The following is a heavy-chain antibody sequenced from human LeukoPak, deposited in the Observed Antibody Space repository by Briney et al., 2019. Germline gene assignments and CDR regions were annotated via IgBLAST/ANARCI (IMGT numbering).Heavy chain of an antibody. Sequence: SQTLSLTCTVSGGSVGSGDYYWSWIRQPPRKGLECIGCIYHSGSTYYNPSLKSRVTISLDTPKNQFSLKLSSVTAADTAVYDCARASTGSYSGPIYYYYYMDVWGKGTTVTVSS. CDR1: GGSVGSGDYY. D-gene: IGHD1-26*01. J-gene: IGHJ6*03. CDR3: ARASTGSYSGPIYYYYYMDV. V-gene: IGHV4-30-4*08. CDR2: IYHSGST.